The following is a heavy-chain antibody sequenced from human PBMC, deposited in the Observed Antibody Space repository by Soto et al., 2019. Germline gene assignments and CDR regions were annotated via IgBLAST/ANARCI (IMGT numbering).Heavy chain of an antibody. CDR1: RESFSGTY. Sequence: LSETLSLTCAVYRESFSGTYWSWIRQPPGKGLEWIGEINHSGSTNYNPSLKSRVTISVDTSKNQFSLKLSSVTAADSAVYYCASLGRDGTVTTYVWGQGTTVT. V-gene: IGHV4-34*01. D-gene: IGHD4-17*01. CDR3: ASLGRDGTVTTYV. J-gene: IGHJ6*02. CDR2: INHSGST.